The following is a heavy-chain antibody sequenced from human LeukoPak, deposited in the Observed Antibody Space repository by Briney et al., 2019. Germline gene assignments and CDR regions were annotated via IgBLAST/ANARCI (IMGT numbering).Heavy chain of an antibody. CDR2: IRNKANSYAT. CDR3: AVYFGDGNFDY. Sequence: GGSLRLSCAASGFTFSGSAIHWVRQASGKGLEWVGRIRNKANSYATAYAASVKGRFTISRDDSKHTAYLQMNSLKTEDTAVYYCAVYFGDGNFDYWGQGTLVTVSS. D-gene: IGHD3-10*01. CDR1: GFTFSGSA. V-gene: IGHV3-73*01. J-gene: IGHJ4*02.